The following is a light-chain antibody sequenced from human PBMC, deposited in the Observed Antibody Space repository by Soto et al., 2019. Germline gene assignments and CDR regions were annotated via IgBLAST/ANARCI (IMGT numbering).Light chain of an antibody. Sequence: EIVLTQSPGTLSMSPGERATLSCRASQSISSNYLAWYQQKPGQAPRLLIYGASSRATGIPDRFRGSGSGTDFTLTISRLEAEDFAVYYCQLYGSSPRTFGQGTKVEFK. CDR3: QLYGSSPRT. V-gene: IGKV3-20*01. CDR1: QSISSNY. CDR2: GAS. J-gene: IGKJ1*01.